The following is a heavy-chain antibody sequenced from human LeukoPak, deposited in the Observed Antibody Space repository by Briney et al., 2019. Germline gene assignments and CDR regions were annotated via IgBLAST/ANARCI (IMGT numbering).Heavy chain of an antibody. D-gene: IGHD2-21*02. Sequence: SETLSLTCAVSGYSISSGYYWSWIRQPPEKGLEWIGEINRSGSTNYNPSLKSRVSISVDTSKNQFSLKLSSVTAADTAVYYCARGGFYCGDDCYVDYWGQGTLVTVSS. CDR2: INRSGST. CDR1: GYSISSGYY. CDR3: ARGGFYCGDDCYVDY. J-gene: IGHJ4*02. V-gene: IGHV4-34*01.